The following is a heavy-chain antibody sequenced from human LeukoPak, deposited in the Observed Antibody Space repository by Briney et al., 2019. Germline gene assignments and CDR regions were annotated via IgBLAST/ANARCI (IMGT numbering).Heavy chain of an antibody. Sequence: PSETLSLTCTVSGGSISSYYWSWIRQPPGKGLEWIGYIYYSGSTNYNPSLKSRVTISVDTSKNQFSLKLSSVTAADTAVYYCARVKVAAAGPIYYYYGMDVWGQGTTVTVSS. D-gene: IGHD6-13*01. CDR2: IYYSGST. CDR1: GGSISSYY. V-gene: IGHV4-59*01. J-gene: IGHJ6*02. CDR3: ARVKVAAAGPIYYYYGMDV.